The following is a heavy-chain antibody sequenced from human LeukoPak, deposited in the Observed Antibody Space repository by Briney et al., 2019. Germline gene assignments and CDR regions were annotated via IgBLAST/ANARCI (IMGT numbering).Heavy chain of an antibody. J-gene: IGHJ4*02. CDR3: ARDLWLDY. Sequence: GGSLRLSCAASGFTFSSYIMNWVRQAPGKGLEWVSYISSSSSTIYYTDSVKGRFTIFRDNAKNSLYLQMNSLRAEDTAVYYCARDLWLDYWGQGTLVTVSS. CDR2: ISSSSSTI. CDR1: GFTFSSYI. V-gene: IGHV3-48*01.